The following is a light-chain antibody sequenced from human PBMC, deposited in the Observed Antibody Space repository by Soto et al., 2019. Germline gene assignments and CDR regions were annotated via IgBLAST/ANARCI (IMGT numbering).Light chain of an antibody. CDR3: QQANSFSLT. Sequence: DIQMTQSPSSVAASVGDRVPITCRSSQDISNWLAWYQQKPGKAPKLLIYAASTLQSGVPSRFCGSGSGTDVNLTISSLKPEDFATYYCQQANSFSLTFGGGTKVEIK. CDR1: QDISNW. J-gene: IGKJ4*01. CDR2: AAS. V-gene: IGKV1-12*01.